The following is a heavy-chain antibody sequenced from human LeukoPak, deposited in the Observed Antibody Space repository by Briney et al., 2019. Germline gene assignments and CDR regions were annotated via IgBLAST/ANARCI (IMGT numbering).Heavy chain of an antibody. CDR2: ISAYNGNT. Sequence: ASVKVSCKASGYTFTSYGMSWVRQAPGQGLEWMGWISAYNGNTNYAQKLQGRVTMTTDTPTSTAYMELRSLRSDDTAVYYCASAGNYYDSSGYAFDYWGQGTLVTVSS. J-gene: IGHJ4*02. CDR3: ASAGNYYDSSGYAFDY. V-gene: IGHV1-18*01. D-gene: IGHD3-22*01. CDR1: GYTFTSYG.